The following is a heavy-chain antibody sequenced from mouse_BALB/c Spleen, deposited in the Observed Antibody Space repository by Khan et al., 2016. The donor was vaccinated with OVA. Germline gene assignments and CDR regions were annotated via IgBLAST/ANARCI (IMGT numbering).Heavy chain of an antibody. CDR2: ISYSGST. CDR1: GYSITSGYG. CDR3: ARTARITY. J-gene: IGHJ2*01. V-gene: IGHV3-2*02. Sequence: VQLKESGPGLVKPSQSLSLTCTVTGYSITSGYGWNWIRQFPGNKLEWMGYISYSGSTNYNPSLKSRISITRDTSKNQFFLQLNSVNTEDTATYYCARTARITYWGQGTTLTVSS. D-gene: IGHD1-2*01.